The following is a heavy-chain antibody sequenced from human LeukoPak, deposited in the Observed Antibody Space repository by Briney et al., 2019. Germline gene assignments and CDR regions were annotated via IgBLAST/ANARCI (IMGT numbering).Heavy chain of an antibody. J-gene: IGHJ6*03. V-gene: IGHV4-4*07. CDR3: ASLYGSGQGYYMDV. CDR1: GGSISSYY. CDR2: IYTSGST. D-gene: IGHD3-10*01. Sequence: SETLPLTCTVSGGSISSYYWSWIRQPAGKGLEWIGRIYTSGSTNYNPSLKSRVTMSVDTSKNQFSLKLSSVTAADTAVYYCASLYGSGQGYYMDVWGKGTTVTVSS.